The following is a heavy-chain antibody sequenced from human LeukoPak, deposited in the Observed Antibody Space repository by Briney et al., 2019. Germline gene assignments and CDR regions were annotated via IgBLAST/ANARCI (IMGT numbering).Heavy chain of an antibody. CDR1: GGSISSYD. V-gene: IGHV4-59*01. CDR2: IYYSGTT. CDR3: ARVSMIRGFDY. D-gene: IGHD3-22*01. Sequence: SETLSLTCTVSGGSISSYDWSWIRQPPAQETKPIGYIYYSGTTNYNPSLRSRVAILGDTSKNQFSLKLSSVTAADTAVYYCARVSMIRGFDYWGQGTLVTVSS. J-gene: IGHJ4*02.